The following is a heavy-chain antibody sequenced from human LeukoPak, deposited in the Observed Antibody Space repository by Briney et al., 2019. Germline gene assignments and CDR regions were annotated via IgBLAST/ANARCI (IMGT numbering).Heavy chain of an antibody. V-gene: IGHV4-34*01. D-gene: IGHD3-16*02. CDR3: ARGHYDYVWGSYRHSFLFDY. CDR2: INHSGST. J-gene: IGHJ4*02. Sequence: SETLSLTCAVYGGSFSGYYWSWIRQPPGKGLEWIGEINHSGSTNYNPSLKSRVTISVDTSKNQFSLKLSSVTAADTAVYYCARGHYDYVWGSYRHSFLFDYWGQGTLVTVSS. CDR1: GGSFSGYY.